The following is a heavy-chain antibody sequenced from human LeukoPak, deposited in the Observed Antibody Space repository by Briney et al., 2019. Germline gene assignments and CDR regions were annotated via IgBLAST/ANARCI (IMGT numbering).Heavy chain of an antibody. V-gene: IGHV4-34*01. CDR3: VGGRYYFVY. D-gene: IGHD2-15*01. CDR1: GGSFSGYY. Sequence: PSETLSLTCAVYGGSFSGYYRSWTRQPPGKGLEWIGEINHSGGTNYNPSLKSRVTISVDTSKNQFSLKLSSVTAADTAVYYCVGGRYYFVYWGQGTLVTVSS. J-gene: IGHJ4*02. CDR2: INHSGGT.